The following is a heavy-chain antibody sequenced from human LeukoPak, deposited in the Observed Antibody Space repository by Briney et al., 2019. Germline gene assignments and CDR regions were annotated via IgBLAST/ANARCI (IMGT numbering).Heavy chain of an antibody. J-gene: IGHJ5*02. D-gene: IGHD5-12*01. Sequence: ASVKVSCKASGYTFTSYDINWVRQATGQGLEWMGWMNPNSGNTGYAQKFQGRVTMTRNTSISTAYMEQSSLRSEDTAVYYCARARRGYSGYERNWFDPWGQGTLVTVSS. CDR2: MNPNSGNT. V-gene: IGHV1-8*01. CDR3: ARARRGYSGYERNWFDP. CDR1: GYTFTSYD.